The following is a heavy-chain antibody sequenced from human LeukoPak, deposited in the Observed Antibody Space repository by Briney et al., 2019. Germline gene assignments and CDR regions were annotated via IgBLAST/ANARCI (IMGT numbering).Heavy chain of an antibody. D-gene: IGHD3-16*02. CDR3: AREYDYVWGSYRYTVAFDI. V-gene: IGHV1-2*02. J-gene: IGHJ3*02. Sequence: ASVKVSCKASGYTFTSYYMHWVRQAPGQGLEWMGWINPNSGGTNYAQKFQGRVTMTRDTSISTAYMELSRLRSDDTAVYYCAREYDYVWGSYRYTVAFDIWGQGTMVTVSS. CDR2: INPNSGGT. CDR1: GYTFTSYY.